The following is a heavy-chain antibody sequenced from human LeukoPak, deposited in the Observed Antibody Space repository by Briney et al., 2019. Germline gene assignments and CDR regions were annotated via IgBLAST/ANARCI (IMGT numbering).Heavy chain of an antibody. J-gene: IGHJ4*02. D-gene: IGHD2-15*01. Sequence: PGESLRLSCGASGFTFSNYAMTWARQAPGKGLEWVSSITGSGGDTYHADSVKGRFTISRDNSKNTLYLQMNSLRAEDTALYYCTKGSASSRPYFFDYWGQGILVTVSS. CDR3: TKGSASSRPYFFDY. V-gene: IGHV3-23*01. CDR1: GFTFSNYA. CDR2: ITGSGGDT.